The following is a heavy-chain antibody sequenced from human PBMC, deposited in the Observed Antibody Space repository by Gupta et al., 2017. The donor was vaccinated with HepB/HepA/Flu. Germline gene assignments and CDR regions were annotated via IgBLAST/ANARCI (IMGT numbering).Heavy chain of an antibody. CDR3: AKDPNGDYGGVFDN. J-gene: IGHJ5*02. CDR1: GITFSAYG. Sequence: EVQFLESGGDLVQPGGSLGLSCPASGITFSAYGMTWVRQAPGKGQEWVARMRGSGVDTYYADSVKGRFTISRGNSKNTLYLRMNSLRGDDTAVYYCAKDPNGDYGGVFDNGGQGTLVTVSS. CDR2: MRGSGVDT. V-gene: IGHV3-23*01. D-gene: IGHD4-17*01.